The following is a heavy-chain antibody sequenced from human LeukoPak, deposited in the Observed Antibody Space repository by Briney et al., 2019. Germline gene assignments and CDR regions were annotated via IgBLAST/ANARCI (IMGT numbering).Heavy chain of an antibody. J-gene: IGHJ4*02. CDR3: ARDVATAMLDY. CDR2: IYYSGST. V-gene: IGHV4-59*01. Sequence: PSETLSLTCTVSGGSISSYYWSWIRQPPGKGLEWIAYIYYSGSTNYNPSLKSRVTISVDTSKNQFSLKLSSVTAADTAVYYCARDVATAMLDYWGQGTLVTVSS. D-gene: IGHD5-18*01. CDR1: GGSISSYY.